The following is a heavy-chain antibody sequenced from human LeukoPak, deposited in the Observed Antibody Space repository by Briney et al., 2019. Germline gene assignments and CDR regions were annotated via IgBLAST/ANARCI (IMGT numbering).Heavy chain of an antibody. D-gene: IGHD4-17*01. CDR1: GGSISIYY. Sequence: PSETLSLTCTVSGGSISIYYWSWIRQPPGKGLEWIGYIYYSGSTNYNPSLKSRVTISVDTSKNQFSLKLSSVTAADTAVYYCARGDATVTIFDYYYYGMDVWGQGTTVTVSS. J-gene: IGHJ6*02. V-gene: IGHV4-59*01. CDR2: IYYSGST. CDR3: ARGDATVTIFDYYYYGMDV.